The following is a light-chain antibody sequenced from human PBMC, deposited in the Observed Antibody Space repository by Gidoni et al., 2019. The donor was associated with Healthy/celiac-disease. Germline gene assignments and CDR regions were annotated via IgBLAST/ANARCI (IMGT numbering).Light chain of an antibody. V-gene: IGLV2-14*01. Sequence: QSPLTQPASVSGSPGQSITISCTGTSSDVGGYNYVSWYQQHPGKAPKLMIYEVSTRPSGVSNRFSGSKSGDAASLTISGLQAEDEADYYCSSYTSSSTLGVVFGGGTKLTVL. J-gene: IGLJ2*01. CDR3: SSYTSSSTLGVV. CDR2: EVS. CDR1: SSDVGGYNY.